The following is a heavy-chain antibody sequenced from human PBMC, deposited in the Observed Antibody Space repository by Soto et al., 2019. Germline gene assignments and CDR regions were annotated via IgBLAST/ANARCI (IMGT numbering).Heavy chain of an antibody. CDR1: GGAFKGYY. Sequence: WETLSLTRAVYGGAFKGYYWRWIPPPPGKGLEWIGEINHSGSTNHNPPLKSRVTISVDTSKNQFSLKLSSVTAADTVVYYCASTDFVVRGPIDYWGQGTLLTVS. CDR2: INHSGST. J-gene: IGHJ4*02. D-gene: IGHD3-10*01. V-gene: IGHV4-34*01. CDR3: ASTDFVVRGPIDY.